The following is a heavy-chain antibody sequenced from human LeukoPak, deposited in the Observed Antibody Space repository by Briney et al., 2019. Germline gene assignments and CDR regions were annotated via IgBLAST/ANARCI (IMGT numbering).Heavy chain of an antibody. V-gene: IGHV3-48*03. CDR1: GFTFSSYE. Sequence: GGSLRLSCAVSGFTFSSYEMNWVRQAPGKGLEWVSYISSSGSTIYYADSVKGRFTISRDNAKNSLYLQMNSLRAEDTAVYYCARDEYSYGYGGYFDYWGQGTLVTVSS. J-gene: IGHJ4*02. CDR3: ARDEYSYGYGGYFDY. CDR2: ISSSGSTI. D-gene: IGHD5-18*01.